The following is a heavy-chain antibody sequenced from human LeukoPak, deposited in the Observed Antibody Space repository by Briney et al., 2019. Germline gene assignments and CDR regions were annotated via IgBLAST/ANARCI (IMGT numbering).Heavy chain of an antibody. Sequence: GGSLRLSCAASGFSFSTYGMHWVRQAPGKGPEWVALIWNAGTNTYYADSVKGRFTISRDNSKNTLYLQMNSLRAEDTAVYYCAGDTPPGGDYYFDYWGQGTLVIVSS. CDR3: AGDTPPGGDYYFDY. CDR2: IWNAGTNT. D-gene: IGHD3-16*01. V-gene: IGHV3-33*01. CDR1: GFSFSTYG. J-gene: IGHJ4*02.